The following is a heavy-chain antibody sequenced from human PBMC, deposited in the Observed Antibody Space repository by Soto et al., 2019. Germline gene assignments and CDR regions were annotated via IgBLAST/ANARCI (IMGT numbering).Heavy chain of an antibody. V-gene: IGHV3-48*03. Sequence: DVQLVESGGGLVQPGGSLRLSCAASGFIFSSYEMNWVLQAPGKGLEWVSYISGSGNTVYYADSVKGRFTISRDNAKHPPYLEMNSLRAEDTAVYYCGRDVWGMTGTTGWDSGGMDVWGRGTTVTVSS. CDR3: GRDVWGMTGTTGWDSGGMDV. CDR1: GFIFSSYE. CDR2: ISGSGNTV. D-gene: IGHD1-20*01. J-gene: IGHJ6*04.